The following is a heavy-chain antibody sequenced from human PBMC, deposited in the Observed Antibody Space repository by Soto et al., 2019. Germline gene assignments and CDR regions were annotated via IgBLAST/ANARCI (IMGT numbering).Heavy chain of an antibody. CDR3: AGGSGSYYNVFY. CDR1: GFTFSSYG. J-gene: IGHJ4*02. CDR2: ISYDGSNK. V-gene: IGHV3-30*03. D-gene: IGHD3-10*01. Sequence: GGSLRLSCAASGFTFSSYGMHWVRQAPGKGLEWVAVISYDGSNKYYADSVKGRFTISRDNSKNTLYLQMNSLRAEDTAVYYCAGGSGSYYNVFYWGQGTLVTVSS.